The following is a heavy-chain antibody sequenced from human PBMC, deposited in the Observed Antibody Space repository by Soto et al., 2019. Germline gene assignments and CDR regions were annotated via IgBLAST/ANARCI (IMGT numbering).Heavy chain of an antibody. Sequence: GGCLRLSCAASGFTFSRYAMSWVRQAPGKGLEWVSAISGSGGSTYYVESVKGRFTISRDNSKNTLYLQMNSLRAEDTAVQDCAKRPHPTSCCPYYFDTRRQQVPVTTSS. CDR3: AKRPHPTSCCPYYFDT. CDR1: GFTFSRYA. V-gene: IGHV3-23*01. D-gene: IGHD2-2*01. J-gene: IGHJ4*02. CDR2: ISGSGGST.